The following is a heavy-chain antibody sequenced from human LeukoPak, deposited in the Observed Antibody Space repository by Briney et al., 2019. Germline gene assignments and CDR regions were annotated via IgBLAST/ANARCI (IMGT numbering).Heavy chain of an antibody. J-gene: IGHJ6*02. D-gene: IGHD1-20*01. CDR3: ARDAEYNWNGYYYYGMDV. CDR1: VGSISIYY. Sequence: SETLSLTCTVSVGSISIYYWSCIRQPAGKGLECIGRIYTSVSTNYNPSLKSRVTMSVDTSKNQFSLKLSSVTAADTAVYYCARDAEYNWNGYYYYGMDVWGQGTTVTVSS. CDR2: IYTSVST. V-gene: IGHV4-4*07.